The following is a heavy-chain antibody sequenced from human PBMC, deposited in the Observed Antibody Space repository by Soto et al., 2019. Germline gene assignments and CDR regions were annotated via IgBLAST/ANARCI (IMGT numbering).Heavy chain of an antibody. Sequence: SVKVSCKASGGTLSSYTISWVRQAPGQGLEWMGRIIPILGIANYAQKFQGRVTITADKSTSTAYMELSSLRSEDTAVYYCARDFGNPVAARPNENFDYWGQGTLVTVSS. J-gene: IGHJ4*02. V-gene: IGHV1-69*04. CDR2: IIPILGIA. CDR3: ARDFGNPVAARPNENFDY. CDR1: GGTLSSYT. D-gene: IGHD6-6*01.